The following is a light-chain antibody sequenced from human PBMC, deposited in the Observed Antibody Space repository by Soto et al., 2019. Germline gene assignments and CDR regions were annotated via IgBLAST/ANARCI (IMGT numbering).Light chain of an antibody. Sequence: AMTHSPATLCVSPWDLPVPSCRASQSLGSNLAWYHHKPGQAPRLLLYQASIRATGKPARFSGDGSGTEFTLTISSLQSEDFGIYYCKQYNQWPCTLGPGTKVDIK. V-gene: IGKV3-15*01. J-gene: IGKJ1*01. CDR2: QAS. CDR1: QSLGSN. CDR3: KQYNQWPCT.